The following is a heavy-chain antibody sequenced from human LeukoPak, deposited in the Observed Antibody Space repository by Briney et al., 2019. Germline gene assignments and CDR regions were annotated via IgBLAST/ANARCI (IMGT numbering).Heavy chain of an antibody. V-gene: IGHV1-69*13. J-gene: IGHJ4*02. CDR3: ATKCLGEYCGGDCYYCFDY. Sequence: GASVKVSCKASGYTFTGYYMHWVRQAPGQGLEWMGGIIPIFGTANYAQKFQGRVTITADESTSTAYMELSSLRSEDTAVYYCATKCLGEYCGGDCYYCFDYWGQGTLVTVSS. CDR2: IIPIFGTA. CDR1: GYTFTGYY. D-gene: IGHD2-21*02.